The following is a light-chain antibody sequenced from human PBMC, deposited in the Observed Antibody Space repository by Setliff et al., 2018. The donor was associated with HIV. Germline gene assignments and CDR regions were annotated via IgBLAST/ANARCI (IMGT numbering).Light chain of an antibody. V-gene: IGLV2-8*01. CDR3: SSYAGSNNLGV. CDR1: SSDVGGYNY. J-gene: IGLJ2*01. Sequence: SVLTQPPSASGSPGQSVTISCTGTSSDVGGYNYVSWYQHHPGKAPKLIIYEVTKRRSGVPDRFSGSKSGNTASLTVSGLQAEDEADYYCSSYAGSNNLGVFGGGTKVTV. CDR2: EVT.